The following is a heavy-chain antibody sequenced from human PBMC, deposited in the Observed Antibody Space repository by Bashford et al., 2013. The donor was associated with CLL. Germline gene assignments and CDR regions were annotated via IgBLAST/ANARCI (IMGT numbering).Heavy chain of an antibody. V-gene: IGHV3-74*01. CDR3: ARGYYYDSSGYFPIDY. CDR2: INSDGSSI. Sequence: GSLRLSCAASGFTFSSYWMHWVRQAPGKGLVWVSRINSDGSSISYADSVKGRFTISRDNAKNTLYLQMNSLRAEDTAVYYCARGYYYDSSGYFPIDYWGQGTLVTVSS. D-gene: IGHD3-22*01. CDR1: GFTFSSYW. J-gene: IGHJ4*02.